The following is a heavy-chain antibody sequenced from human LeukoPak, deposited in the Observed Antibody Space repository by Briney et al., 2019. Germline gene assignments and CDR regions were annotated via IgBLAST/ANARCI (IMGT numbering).Heavy chain of an antibody. CDR3: AKDAYGSLYYYHFMDV. V-gene: IGHV3-43*02. Sequence: PGGSLRLSCAASGFTFDGYAMQLVRQAPGKGLEWVSLISGDGDTTYYADSVKGRFTISRDTSKNTLYLQMNRLRTEDTALYYCAKDAYGSLYYYHFMDVWGIGTTVTVSS. CDR1: GFTFDGYA. D-gene: IGHD6-19*01. CDR2: ISGDGDTT. J-gene: IGHJ6*03.